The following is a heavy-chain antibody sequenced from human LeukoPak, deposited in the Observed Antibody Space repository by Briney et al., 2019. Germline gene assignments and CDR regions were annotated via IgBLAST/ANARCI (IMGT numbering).Heavy chain of an antibody. CDR1: GGSFSGYY. CDR3: ASGGHSYGTFDY. V-gene: IGHV4-34*01. D-gene: IGHD5-18*01. J-gene: IGHJ4*02. Sequence: SETLSLTCAVYGGSFSGYYWSWIRQPPGKGLEWIGEINHSGSTNYNPSLKSRVTISVDTSKNQFSLKLSSVTAADTAVYYCASGGHSYGTFDYWGQGTLVTVSS. CDR2: INHSGST.